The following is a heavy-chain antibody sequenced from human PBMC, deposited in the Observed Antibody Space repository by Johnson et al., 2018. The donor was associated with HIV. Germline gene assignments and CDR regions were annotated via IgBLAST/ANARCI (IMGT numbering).Heavy chain of an antibody. CDR1: GFSFSDFS. J-gene: IGHJ3*02. CDR3: TRDRRQFLEWLSDGFDI. CDR2: ISYDGSNE. D-gene: IGHD3-3*01. V-gene: IGHV3-30*04. Sequence: QMLLVESGGGVVQPGRSLRLSCAASGFSFSDFSMHWVRQAPGKGLEWVAVISYDGSNEYYVESVKGRFTISRDNSKNTLYLQMSSLRAADTAVYYCTRDRRQFLEWLSDGFDIWGQGTMVTVSS.